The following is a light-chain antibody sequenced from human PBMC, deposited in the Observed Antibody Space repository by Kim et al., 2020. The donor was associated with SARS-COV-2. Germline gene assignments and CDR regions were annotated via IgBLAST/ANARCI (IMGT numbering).Light chain of an antibody. CDR3: SSYTSSSIYVV. CDR1: SSDVGGYNY. CDR2: DVS. Sequence: SITITCTGTSSDVGGYNYVSLYQQHPGKAPKLMIYDVSNRPSGVSNRFSGSKSGNTASLTISGLQAEDEADYYCSSYTSSSIYVVFGGGTQLTVL. V-gene: IGLV2-14*03. J-gene: IGLJ2*01.